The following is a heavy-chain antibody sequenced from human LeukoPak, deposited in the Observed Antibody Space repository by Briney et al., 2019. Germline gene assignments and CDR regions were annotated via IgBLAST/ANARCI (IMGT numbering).Heavy chain of an antibody. CDR3: AKQGIVIRAVIIIGFHKEAYYFDY. CDR2: ISERGGST. D-gene: IGHD3-10*01. CDR1: GITLSNYG. V-gene: IGHV3-23*01. J-gene: IGHJ4*02. Sequence: GGSLRLSCVVSGITLSNYGMSWVRQAPGKGLEWVSGISERGGSTNYADSVKGRFIISRDTSKNTVYLQMNSLRVEDTAVYFCAKQGIVIRAVIIIGFHKEAYYFDYWGQGILVTVSS.